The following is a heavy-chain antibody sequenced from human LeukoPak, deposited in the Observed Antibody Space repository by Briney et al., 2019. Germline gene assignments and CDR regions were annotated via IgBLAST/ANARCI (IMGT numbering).Heavy chain of an antibody. D-gene: IGHD6-19*01. J-gene: IGHJ4*02. Sequence: GGSLRLSCAASGFTFSTYTINWVRQAPGKGLEWVSSISRSSSYIYYADSVKGRFTISRDTATNSLYLQMNSLRAEDTAVYYCARGFLAAVAGPTSLIDYWGQGTLVTVSS. CDR2: ISRSSSYI. CDR1: GFTFSTYT. CDR3: ARGFLAAVAGPTSLIDY. V-gene: IGHV3-21*01.